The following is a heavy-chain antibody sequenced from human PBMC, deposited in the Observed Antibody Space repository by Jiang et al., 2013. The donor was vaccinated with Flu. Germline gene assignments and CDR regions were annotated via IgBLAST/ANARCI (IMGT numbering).Heavy chain of an antibody. CDR3: AKDFTNFYDSSGYYFFDY. CDR2: ISGRSDST. D-gene: IGHD3-22*01. Sequence: QLLESGGGLVQPGGSLRLSCVASGFTFSDYAMSWVRQAPGKGLEWVSVISGRSDSTFYADAVKGQFTISRDNSKNTLSLQMNSLRAEDTAVYYCAKDFTNFYDSSGYYFFDYWGQGTPVTVSS. CDR1: GFTFSDYA. V-gene: IGHV3-23*01. J-gene: IGHJ4*02.